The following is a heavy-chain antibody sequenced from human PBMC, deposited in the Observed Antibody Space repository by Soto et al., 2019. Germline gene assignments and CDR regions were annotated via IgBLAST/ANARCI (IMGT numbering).Heavy chain of an antibody. D-gene: IGHD1-26*01. CDR3: PSDHGS. V-gene: IGHV3-15*01. Sequence: GGSLRLSCVVFESTFSDAWMSWVRQAPGKGLEWVARINRQIDGETTDYAAPVEGRFTIARDDSKNTLYLQMNSLKSEDTAECSCPSDHGSWGQGTLVTVSS. CDR1: ESTFSDAW. J-gene: IGHJ4*02. CDR2: INRQIDGETT.